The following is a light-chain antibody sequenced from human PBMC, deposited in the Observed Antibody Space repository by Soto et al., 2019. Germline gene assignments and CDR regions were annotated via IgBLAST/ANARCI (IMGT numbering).Light chain of an antibody. V-gene: IGLV2-14*01. CDR2: EVS. CDR1: SSDIVTYDY. Sequence: QSVLTQPASVSGSPGQSITISCTGTSSDIVTYDYVSWYQQHPGKAPKLMIYEVSHRPPGVSSRFSGSKSANTASLTISGLHAEDEADYYCYSKTATSKFFGTGTKVTVL. J-gene: IGLJ1*01. CDR3: YSKTATSKF.